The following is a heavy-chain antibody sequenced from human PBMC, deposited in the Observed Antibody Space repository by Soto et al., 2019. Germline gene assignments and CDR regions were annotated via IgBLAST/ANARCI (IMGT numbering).Heavy chain of an antibody. CDR1: GFTLTNNG. J-gene: IGHJ6*02. V-gene: IGHV3-30*18. CDR2: ISSDGSSK. D-gene: IGHD1-26*01. Sequence: PGGSLRLSCAASGFTLTNNGMHWVRQAPGQGLEWVAVISSDGSSKYYGDSVRGRFTISRDNSKKTLFLEMNSLRSEDTAVYYCAKDRGLAESGRWSHYYYGMDVWGQGTTVTVSS. CDR3: AKDRGLAESGRWSHYYYGMDV.